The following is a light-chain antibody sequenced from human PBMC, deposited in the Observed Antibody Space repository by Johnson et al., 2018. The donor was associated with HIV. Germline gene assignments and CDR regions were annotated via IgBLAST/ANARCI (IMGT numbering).Light chain of an antibody. J-gene: IGLJ1*01. CDR3: GTWHSSLSAGGV. CDR1: SSNIGNIY. V-gene: IGLV1-51*02. CDR2: END. Sequence: QSVLTQPPSVSAAPGQKVTISCSGSSSNIGNIYVSWYQQLPGTAPKLLIYENDKRPSGIPDRFSGSKSGTSATLANTGLQTGDEADYYCGTWHSSLSAGGVFGTGTKVTVL.